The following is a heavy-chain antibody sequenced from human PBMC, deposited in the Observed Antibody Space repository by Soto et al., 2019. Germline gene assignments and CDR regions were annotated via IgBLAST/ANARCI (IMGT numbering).Heavy chain of an antibody. J-gene: IGHJ6*02. V-gene: IGHV4-31*03. CDR1: GGSISSGGYY. CDR2: IYSSGST. CDR3: ATAMVLDYYYGMDV. Sequence: TLSLTCTVSGGSISSGGYYWSWIRQHPGKGLEWIGYIYSSGSTYYNPSLKSRVTISVDTSKNQFSLKLSSVTAADTAVYYCATAMVLDYYYGMDVWGQGTTVTVSS. D-gene: IGHD3-10*01.